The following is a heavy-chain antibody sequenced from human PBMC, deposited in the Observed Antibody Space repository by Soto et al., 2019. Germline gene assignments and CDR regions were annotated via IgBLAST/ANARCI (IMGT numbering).Heavy chain of an antibody. V-gene: IGHV4-39*01. Sequence: LQLQESGPGLVKPSETLSLTCTVSGGSISNSDYFWAWMRQPPGKGLEWVGTISHTGSPRYNPSLTSRVSISADTSKNQFSLRLPSATAADTAVFYCASQLESTTYFDSWGRGTLVTVSS. CDR3: ASQLESTTYFDS. J-gene: IGHJ4*02. CDR1: GGSISNSDYF. CDR2: ISHTGSP. D-gene: IGHD1-1*01.